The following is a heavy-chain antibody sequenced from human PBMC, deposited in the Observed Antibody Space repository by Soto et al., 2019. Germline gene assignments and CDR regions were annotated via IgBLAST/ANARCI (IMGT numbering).Heavy chain of an antibody. Sequence: PGGSLRLSCAASGFTFSSYGMHWVRQAPGRGLEWVAVISYDGSNKYYADSVKGRFSISRDIAKNTLYLQMTSLRAEDTAIYHCGRTFRDGLLGLDAWGQSTLVTVSS. V-gene: IGHV3-30*03. CDR2: ISYDGSNK. D-gene: IGHD3-16*01. CDR1: GFTFSSYG. CDR3: GRTFRDGLLGLDA. J-gene: IGHJ1*01.